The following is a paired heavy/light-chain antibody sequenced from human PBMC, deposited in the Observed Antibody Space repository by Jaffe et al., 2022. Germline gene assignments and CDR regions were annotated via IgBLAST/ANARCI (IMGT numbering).Heavy chain of an antibody. Sequence: EVQLVESGGGLVQPGGSLRLSCAASGFTFSSYEMNWVRQAPGKGLEWVSYISSSGSTIYYADSVKGRFTISRDNAKNSLYLQMNSLRAEDTAVYYCARDSYYYDSSGYYMSSHCYDYWGQGTLVTVSS. D-gene: IGHD3-22*01. CDR1: GFTFSSYE. V-gene: IGHV3-48*03. CDR3: ARDSYYYDSSGYYMSSHCYDY. J-gene: IGHJ4*02. CDR2: ISSSGSTI.
Light chain of an antibody. V-gene: IGLV2-14*01. CDR3: SSYTSSSTKV. CDR2: EVS. CDR1: SSDVGGYNY. J-gene: IGLJ1*01. Sequence: QSALTQPASVSGSPGQSITISCTGTSSDVGGYNYVSWYQQHPGKAPKLMIYEVSNRPSGVSNRFSGSKSGNTASLTISGLQAEDEADYYCSSYTSSSTKVFGTGTKVTVL.